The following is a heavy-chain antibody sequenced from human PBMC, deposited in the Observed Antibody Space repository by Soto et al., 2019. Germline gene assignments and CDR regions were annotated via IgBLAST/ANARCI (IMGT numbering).Heavy chain of an antibody. CDR2: ISHNGGNE. D-gene: IGHD5-18*01. CDR3: ARDVQVWLWLVYFDL. Sequence: QVQLVESGGGVVQPGTSLRLSCAASGFRFSSYDMHWVRQAPGKGLEWVAVISHNGGNEDYADSVKGRFTISSDNSNNTLSLQMNSLRPEDTAVYYWARDVQVWLWLVYFDLWGRGTLVTVSS. V-gene: IGHV3-30*03. CDR1: GFRFSSYD. J-gene: IGHJ2*01.